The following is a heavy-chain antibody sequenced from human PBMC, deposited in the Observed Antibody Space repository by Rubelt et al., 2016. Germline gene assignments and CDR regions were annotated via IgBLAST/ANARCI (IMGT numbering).Heavy chain of an antibody. CDR3: ARGARRYSMDPRNAFDI. CDR2: ISAYNGNT. D-gene: IGHD4-11*01. J-gene: IGHJ3*02. Sequence: QVQLVQSGAEVKKPGASVKVSCKASGYTFTSYGISWVRQAPGHGLERMGWISAYNGNTHNAQKLQGRVTMTTDTSTGTAYMERRSLRSDDTAVYYCARGARRYSMDPRNAFDIWGQGTMVTVSS. CDR1: GYTFTSYG. V-gene: IGHV1-18*01.